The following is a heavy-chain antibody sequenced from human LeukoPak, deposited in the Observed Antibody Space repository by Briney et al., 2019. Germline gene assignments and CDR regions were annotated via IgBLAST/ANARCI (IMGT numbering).Heavy chain of an antibody. CDR1: GGSISSYY. CDR2: IYYSGST. V-gene: IGHV4-59*01. D-gene: IGHD6-13*01. J-gene: IGHJ6*03. Sequence: PSETLSLTCTVSGGSISSYYWSWIRQPPGKGLEWIGYIYYSGSTNCNPSLKSRVTISVDTSKNQFSLKLSSVTAADTAVYYCASGGGGDSSSWTVNYYYYYYMDVWGKGTTVTISS. CDR3: ASGGGGDSSSWTVNYYYYYYMDV.